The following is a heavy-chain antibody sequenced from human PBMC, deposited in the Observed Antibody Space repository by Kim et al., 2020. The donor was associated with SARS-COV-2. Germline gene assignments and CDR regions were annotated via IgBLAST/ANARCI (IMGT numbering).Heavy chain of an antibody. CDR3: ASTLPRLWYFDY. V-gene: IGHV4-61*02. J-gene: IGHJ4*02. Sequence: SETLSLTCTVSGGSISSGSYYWSWIRQPAGKGLEWIGRIYTSGSTNYNPSLKSRVTISVDTSKNQFSLKLSSVTAADTAVYYCASTLPRLWYFDYWGQGTLVTVSS. D-gene: IGHD3-16*01. CDR2: IYTSGST. CDR1: GGSISSGSYY.